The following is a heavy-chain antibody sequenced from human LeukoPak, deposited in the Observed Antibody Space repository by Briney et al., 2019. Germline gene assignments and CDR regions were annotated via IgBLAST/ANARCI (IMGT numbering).Heavy chain of an antibody. CDR1: GFTFSSYS. Sequence: GGSLRLSCAASGFTFSSYSMNWVRQAPGKGLEWVSYISSSSSTIYYADSVKGRFTISRDNAKNSLYLQMNSLRAEDTAVYYCARAAYVYVWGSYRPPMDYWGQGTLVTVSS. J-gene: IGHJ4*02. CDR3: ARAAYVYVWGSYRPPMDY. CDR2: ISSSSSTI. V-gene: IGHV3-48*01. D-gene: IGHD3-16*02.